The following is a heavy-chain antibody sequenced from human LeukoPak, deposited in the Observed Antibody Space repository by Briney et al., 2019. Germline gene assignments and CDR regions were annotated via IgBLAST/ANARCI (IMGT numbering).Heavy chain of an antibody. CDR3: AREDSSSWYKEDWFDP. V-gene: IGHV4-39*07. Sequence: SETLSLTCTVSGGSISSSSYYWGWIRQPPGKGLEWIGSIYYSGSTYYNPSLKSRVTISVDTSKNQFSLKLSSVTAADTAVYYCAREDSSSWYKEDWFDPWGQGTLVTVSS. CDR2: IYYSGST. J-gene: IGHJ5*02. D-gene: IGHD6-13*01. CDR1: GGSISSSSYY.